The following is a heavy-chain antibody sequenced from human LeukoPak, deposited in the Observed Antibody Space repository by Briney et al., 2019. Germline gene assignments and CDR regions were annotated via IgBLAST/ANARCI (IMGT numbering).Heavy chain of an antibody. CDR3: ARETINGNWFDP. CDR1: GGSINSNSYF. Sequence: SETLSLTCIVSGGSINSNSYFWGWIRQPPGKGLEWIGRFYYSGSTYYNPSLKSRVTISVDTSKNQFSLKLSSVTAADTAVYYCARETINGNWFDPWGQGTLVTVSS. J-gene: IGHJ5*02. CDR2: FYYSGST. D-gene: IGHD1-14*01. V-gene: IGHV4-39*07.